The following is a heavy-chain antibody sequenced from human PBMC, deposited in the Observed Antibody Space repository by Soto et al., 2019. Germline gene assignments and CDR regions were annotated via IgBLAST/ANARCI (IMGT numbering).Heavy chain of an antibody. CDR3: ARDTYYDFWSGYSTYGMDV. Sequence: AAVKVSCKASGYTFTSYGISWVRQAPGQGLEWIGWISAYNGNTNYAQKLQGRVTMTTDTSTSTAYMELRSLRSDDTAAYYCARDTYYDFWSGYSTYGMDVWGQGTTVTVSS. J-gene: IGHJ6*02. V-gene: IGHV1-18*04. CDR1: GYTFTSYG. D-gene: IGHD3-3*01. CDR2: ISAYNGNT.